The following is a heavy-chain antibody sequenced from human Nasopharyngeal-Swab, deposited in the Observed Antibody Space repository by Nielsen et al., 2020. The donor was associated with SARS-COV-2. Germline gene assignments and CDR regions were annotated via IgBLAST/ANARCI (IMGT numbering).Heavy chain of an antibody. V-gene: IGHV1-18*01. CDR1: GYTFPSYG. CDR3: ARDIEEWLVVPSLSFDY. Sequence: ASVKVSCKASGYTFPSYGISWVRQAPGQGLDWMGWINPNSGGSNYAQKLQGRVSMTTDTSTSTAYMELRSLRSDDTAVYYCARDIEEWLVVPSLSFDYWGQGTLVTVSS. D-gene: IGHD3-3*01. CDR2: INPNSGGS. J-gene: IGHJ4*02.